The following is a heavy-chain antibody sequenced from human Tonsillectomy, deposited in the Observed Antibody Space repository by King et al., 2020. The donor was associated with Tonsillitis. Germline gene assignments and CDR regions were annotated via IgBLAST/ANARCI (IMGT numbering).Heavy chain of an antibody. V-gene: IGHV3-48*01. D-gene: IGHD3-10*01. CDR1: GFTFSRDS. CDR3: ARLFGGYMDV. CDR2: ISSSSSPI. Sequence: VQLVESGGGLVPPGGSLRLSCAASGFTFSRDSINWVRQAPGKGLEWVSYISSSSSPIYYEDSVKGRFTISRDNAKNSLYLQMNSLGAEDTAVYYCARLFGGYMDVWGKGTTVTVSS. J-gene: IGHJ6*03.